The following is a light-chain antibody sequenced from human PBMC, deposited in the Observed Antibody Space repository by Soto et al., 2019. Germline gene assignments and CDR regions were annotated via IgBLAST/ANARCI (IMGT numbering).Light chain of an antibody. CDR3: SSFTGPTTLDV. V-gene: IGLV2-14*03. CDR2: GVS. J-gene: IGLJ1*01. Sequence: QSALTQPASVSGSPGQSVTISCTGTSSDVGAYKYVSWYQKHPGKAPKLMIYGVSNRPSGISNRFSGSKPGNTAFLTISGLQPEDEADYYCSSFTGPTTLDVFGTGTKLTVL. CDR1: SSDVGAYKY.